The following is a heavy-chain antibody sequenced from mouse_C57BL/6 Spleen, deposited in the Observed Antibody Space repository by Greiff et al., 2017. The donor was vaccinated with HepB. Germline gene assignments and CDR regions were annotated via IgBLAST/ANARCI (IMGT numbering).Heavy chain of an antibody. V-gene: IGHV1-69*01. D-gene: IGHD1-1*01. J-gene: IGHJ4*01. CDR3: ARSLRGYAMDY. CDR2: IDPSDSYT. CDR1: GYTFTSYW. Sequence: QVQLQQPGAELVMPGASVKLSCKASGYTFTSYWMHWVKQRPGQGLEWIGEIDPSDSYTNYNHKFKGKSTLTVDKSYSTAYMQLSSLTSEDSAVYYCARSLRGYAMDYWGQGTSVTVSS.